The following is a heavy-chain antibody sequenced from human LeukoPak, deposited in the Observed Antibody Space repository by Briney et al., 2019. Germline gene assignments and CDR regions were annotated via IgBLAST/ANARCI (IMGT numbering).Heavy chain of an antibody. Sequence: SETLSLTCTVSGGSISSYYWSWIRQPPGKGLEWIGYIYYSGSTNYNPSLKSRVTISVDTSKDQFSLKLSSVTAADTAVYYCARDQQLAPTHFDYWGQGTLVTVSS. V-gene: IGHV4-59*01. CDR2: IYYSGST. J-gene: IGHJ4*02. CDR3: ARDQQLAPTHFDY. D-gene: IGHD6-13*01. CDR1: GGSISSYY.